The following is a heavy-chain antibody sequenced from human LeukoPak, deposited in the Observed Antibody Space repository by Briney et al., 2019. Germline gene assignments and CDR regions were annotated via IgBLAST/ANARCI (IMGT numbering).Heavy chain of an antibody. D-gene: IGHD3-22*01. J-gene: IGHJ4*02. CDR1: GDSITGYY. Sequence: SETLSLTCTVSGDSITGYYWGWIRQPPGKGLGWIGNIYYTGNTYYNASLKSRVTISVDTSKNQFSLKLNSVTAADTAVYYCARGTRGFYYDSSGYYPGYFDYWGQGTLVTVSS. CDR3: ARGTRGFYYDSSGYYPGYFDY. V-gene: IGHV4-38-2*02. CDR2: IYYTGNT.